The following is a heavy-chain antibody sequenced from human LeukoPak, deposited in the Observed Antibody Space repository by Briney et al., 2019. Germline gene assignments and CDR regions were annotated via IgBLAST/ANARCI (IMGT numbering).Heavy chain of an antibody. D-gene: IGHD1-26*01. CDR1: GISFSSHW. Sequence: GGSLRLSCAASGISFSSHWMHWVRQAPGKGLVWVAHISRDGSSTTYADSVKGRFTISRDNAKNTLYLQMNSLRAADTAVYYCARDRGGSYFDYWGQGTLVTVSS. CDR3: ARDRGGSYFDY. V-gene: IGHV3-74*01. J-gene: IGHJ4*02. CDR2: ISRDGSST.